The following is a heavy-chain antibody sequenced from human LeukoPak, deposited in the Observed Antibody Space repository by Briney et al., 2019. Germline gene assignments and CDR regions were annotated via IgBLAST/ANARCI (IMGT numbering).Heavy chain of an antibody. CDR2: INHSGST. D-gene: IGHD5-24*01. J-gene: IGHJ5*02. CDR3: ARVAYGYNSGYWFDP. CDR1: GGSFSGYY. V-gene: IGHV4-34*01. Sequence: SETLSLTCAVYGGSFSGYYWSWIRQPPGKGLEWIGEINHSGSTNYNPSLKSRVTISVDTSKNQFSLKLSSVTAADAAVYYCARVAYGYNSGYWFDPWGQGTLVTVSS.